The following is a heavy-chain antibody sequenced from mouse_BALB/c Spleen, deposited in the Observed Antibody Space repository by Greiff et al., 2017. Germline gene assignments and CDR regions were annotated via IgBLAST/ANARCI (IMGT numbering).Heavy chain of an antibody. V-gene: IGHV5-9*03. CDR1: GFTFSSYT. J-gene: IGHJ4*01. CDR3: ARCPYYYAMDY. Sequence: EVQRVESGGGLVKPGGSLKLSCAASGFTFSSYTMSWVRQTPEKRLEWVATISSGGGNTYYPDSVKGRFTISRDNAKNNLYLQMSSLRSEDTALYYCARCPYYYAMDYWGQGTSVTVSS. CDR2: ISSGGGNT.